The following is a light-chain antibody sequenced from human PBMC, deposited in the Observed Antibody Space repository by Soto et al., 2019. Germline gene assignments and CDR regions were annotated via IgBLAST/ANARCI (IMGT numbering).Light chain of an antibody. CDR3: QQYGGSPRT. V-gene: IGKV3-20*01. CDR2: DAS. CDR1: QSVSSGY. J-gene: IGKJ1*01. Sequence: EILLTHSTGTLSLSPGERGTLSCRASQSVSSGYLAWYQQKPGQAPRLLIYDASSRATGIPDRFSGSGSGTDFTLTISRLEPEDFAVYYCQQYGGSPRTFGQGTKV.